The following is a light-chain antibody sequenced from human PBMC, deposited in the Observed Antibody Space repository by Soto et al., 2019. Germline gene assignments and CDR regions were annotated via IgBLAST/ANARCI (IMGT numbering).Light chain of an antibody. CDR2: AAS. CDR1: QGITSY. V-gene: IGKV1-9*01. CDR3: QQYNNWPRAT. J-gene: IGKJ4*01. Sequence: IQVTQSPSSLSASVGDRVTITCRASQGITSYLAWYQQKPGKAPKLLIYAASALQTGVSSRFSGSGYGTDFALTISSLQSEDFGVYYCQQYNNWPRATFGGGTKVEIK.